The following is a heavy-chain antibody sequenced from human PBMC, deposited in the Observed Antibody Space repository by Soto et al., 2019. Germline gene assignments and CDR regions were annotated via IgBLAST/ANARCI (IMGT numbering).Heavy chain of an antibody. Sequence: QVQLVQSGAEVKKPGSSVKVSCKASGGTFSSYTISWVRQAPGQGLEWMGRIIPILGIANYAQKFQGRVTIAADKSTSTAHMELNRLRSDDTAVYYCPREDNELATPRDYWGQGTLVTVSS. CDR3: PREDNELATPRDY. D-gene: IGHD2-15*01. CDR2: IIPILGIA. CDR1: GGTFSSYT. V-gene: IGHV1-69*08. J-gene: IGHJ4*02.